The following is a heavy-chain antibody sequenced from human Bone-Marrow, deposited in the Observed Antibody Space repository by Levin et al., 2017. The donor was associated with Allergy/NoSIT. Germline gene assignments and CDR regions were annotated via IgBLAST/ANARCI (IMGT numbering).Heavy chain of an antibody. D-gene: IGHD6-19*01. J-gene: IGHJ4*01. CDR2: IERDGTI. V-gene: IGHV3-66*02. Sequence: GESLKISCAASGLSVSANYMNWVRQAPGKGLEWVSLIERDGTIYYEDSVKGRFTISRDKSKNTLSLQMNSLRLEDTGVYYCAADGEQWLPSPVVHWGQGTLVIVS. CDR3: AADGEQWLPSPVVH. CDR1: GLSVSANY.